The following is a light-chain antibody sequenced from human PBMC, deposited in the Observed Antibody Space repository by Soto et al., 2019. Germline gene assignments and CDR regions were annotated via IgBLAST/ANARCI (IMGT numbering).Light chain of an antibody. CDR1: QTISTW. V-gene: IGKV1-5*01. CDR2: DAS. J-gene: IGKJ1*01. Sequence: DIQLTQSPPTLSASVGDRVTITCRASQTISTWMAWYQQKPGKAPKLLVYDASTLQSGVASRFSGSGSGTEFTLIISGLQPDDSATYYCQQYTNTNNPWMLGQRTKVDIK. CDR3: QQYTNTNNPWM.